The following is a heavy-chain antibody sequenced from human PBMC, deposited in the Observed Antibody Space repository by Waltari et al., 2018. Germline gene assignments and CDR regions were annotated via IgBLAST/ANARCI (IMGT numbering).Heavy chain of an antibody. CDR1: GFTSSSYA. CDR2: CVVLGEP. Sequence: EMRLVESGGDLVQPGGSLRLSCAASGFTSSSYAFHWVRQTPGGMECVSACVVLGEPYCSASGKGRFTSSRENARNSWYLQMDSLGVGDTAIYYCAREYCGSGNCPGGWYFDLWGRGTLVTVSS. J-gene: IGHJ2*01. V-gene: IGHV3-13*05. D-gene: IGHD2-21*01. CDR3: AREYCGSGNCPGGWYFDL.